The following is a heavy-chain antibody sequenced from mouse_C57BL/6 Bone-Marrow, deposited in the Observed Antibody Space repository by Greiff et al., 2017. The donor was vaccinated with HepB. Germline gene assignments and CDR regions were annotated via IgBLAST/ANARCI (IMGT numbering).Heavy chain of an antibody. V-gene: IGHV7-3*01. J-gene: IGHJ1*03. CDR3: ARYPRGYFGV. Sequence: EVKLMESGGGLVQPGGSLSLSCAASGFTFTDYYMSWVRQPPGKALEWLGFIRNKANGYTTEYSASVKGRFTISRDNSQSILYRQMNALGAEDSATYYWARYPRGYFGVWGTGTTVTVAS. CDR2: IRNKANGYTT. CDR1: GFTFTDYY.